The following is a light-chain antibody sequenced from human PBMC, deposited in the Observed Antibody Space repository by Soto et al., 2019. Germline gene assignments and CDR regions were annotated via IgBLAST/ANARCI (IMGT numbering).Light chain of an antibody. V-gene: IGLV2-14*01. CDR2: EAT. CDR3: SSYTITDTLL. Sequence: QSALTQPASVSGSPGQSITISCTGTSGDVGAFEYVSWYQQHPAKAPKLMIYEATKRPSGVSDRFSGSKSGNTASLTISGLQAADEAHYYCSSYTITDTLLFGGGTKVTVL. CDR1: SGDVGAFEY. J-gene: IGLJ2*01.